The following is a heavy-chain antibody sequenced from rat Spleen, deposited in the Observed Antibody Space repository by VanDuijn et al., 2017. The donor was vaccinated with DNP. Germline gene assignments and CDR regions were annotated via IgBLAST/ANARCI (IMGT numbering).Heavy chain of an antibody. CDR3: ARWSDYFDY. V-gene: IGHV3-1*01. Sequence: EVQLQESGPGLVKPSQSLSLTCSVTDSSITSYYWGWIRKFPGNKMEWVGHISYSGSTSYNPSVKSRISITRDTSKNQFFLHLNSVTTEDTATYYCARWSDYFDYWGQGVMVTVSS. J-gene: IGHJ2*01. CDR1: DSSITSYY. CDR2: ISYSGST.